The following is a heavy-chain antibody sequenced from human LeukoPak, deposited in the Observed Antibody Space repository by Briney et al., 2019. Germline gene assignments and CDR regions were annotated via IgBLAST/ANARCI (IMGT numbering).Heavy chain of an antibody. D-gene: IGHD3-22*01. CDR3: ARGRGKIRHYYDSSGYYRDYYYYMDV. CDR2: INPSGGST. V-gene: IGHV1-46*01. J-gene: IGHJ6*03. CDR1: GYTFTSYY. Sequence: GASVKVSCKASGYTFTSYYMHWVRQAPGQGLEWMGIINPSGGSTSYAQKFQGRVTMTRDMSTSTVYMELRSLRSDDTAVYYCARGRGKIRHYYDSSGYYRDYYYYMDVWGKGTTVTISS.